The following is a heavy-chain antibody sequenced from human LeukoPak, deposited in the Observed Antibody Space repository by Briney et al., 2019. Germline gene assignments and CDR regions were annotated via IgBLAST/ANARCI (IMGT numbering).Heavy chain of an antibody. D-gene: IGHD3-22*01. Sequence: SQTLSLTCTVSGGSISSGGYYWSWIRQHPGKGLEWIGYIYYSGSTYYNPSLKSRVTISVDTSKNQFSLKLSSVTAADTAVYYCARAVLHYDSSGRHFDYWGQGTLVTVSS. CDR3: ARAVLHYDSSGRHFDY. V-gene: IGHV4-31*03. CDR1: GGSISSGGYY. CDR2: IYYSGST. J-gene: IGHJ4*02.